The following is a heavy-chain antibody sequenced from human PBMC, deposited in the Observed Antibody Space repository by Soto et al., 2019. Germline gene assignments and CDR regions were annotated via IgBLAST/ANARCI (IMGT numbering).Heavy chain of an antibody. J-gene: IGHJ3*02. CDR2: ISDTGST. CDR3: ARRGGYPFALDT. CDR1: GGSISRYY. V-gene: IGHV4-59*08. D-gene: IGHD1-26*01. Sequence: QVQLQESGPGLVKPSETLSLTCAVSGGSISRYYCSWIRQPPGKGLEWIGYISDTGSTNYNASLRSRVTISVDTSKNQFSLKLRSVTAADTAVYYCARRGGYPFALDTWGQGTMVIVSS.